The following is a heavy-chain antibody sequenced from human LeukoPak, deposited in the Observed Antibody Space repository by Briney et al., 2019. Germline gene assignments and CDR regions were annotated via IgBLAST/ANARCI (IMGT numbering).Heavy chain of an antibody. Sequence: PSETLSLTCAVYGGSFSGYYWSWIRQPPGKGLEWIGEINHSGSTNYNPSLKSRVTISVDTSKSQFSLKLSSVTAADTAVYYCARVGSGYIDYWGQGTLVTVSS. CDR2: INHSGST. CDR3: ARVGSGYIDY. V-gene: IGHV4-34*01. D-gene: IGHD3-22*01. J-gene: IGHJ4*02. CDR1: GGSFSGYY.